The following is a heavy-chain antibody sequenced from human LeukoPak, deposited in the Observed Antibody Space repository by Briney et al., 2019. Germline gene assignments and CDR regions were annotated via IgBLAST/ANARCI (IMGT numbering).Heavy chain of an antibody. J-gene: IGHJ4*02. CDR3: AKGAQYYGSGSHRRGHYFDS. CDR1: GFAFSSYA. CDR2: ISYDGSNK. Sequence: SGGSLRLSCAASGFAFSSYAMHWVRQAPGKGLEWVAIISYDGSNKYYADSVKGRFTISRDNSKNTLYLQMSSLRAEDTAVYYCAKGAQYYGSGSHRRGHYFDSWGQGTLVTVSS. D-gene: IGHD3-10*01. V-gene: IGHV3-30*04.